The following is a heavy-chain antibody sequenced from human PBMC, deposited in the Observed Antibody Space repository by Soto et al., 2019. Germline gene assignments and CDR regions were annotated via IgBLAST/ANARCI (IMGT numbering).Heavy chain of an antibody. Sequence: ASVKVSCKASGGTFSSYAISWVRQAPGQGLEWMGGIIPIFGTANYAQKFQGRVTITADESTSTAYMELSSLRSEDTAVYYCAGVRHSEGGGPREFGDWGEGTLVSDSS. CDR2: IIPIFGTA. J-gene: IGHJ4*02. V-gene: IGHV1-69*13. D-gene: IGHD2-15*01. CDR1: GGTFSSYA. CDR3: AGVRHSEGGGPREFGD.